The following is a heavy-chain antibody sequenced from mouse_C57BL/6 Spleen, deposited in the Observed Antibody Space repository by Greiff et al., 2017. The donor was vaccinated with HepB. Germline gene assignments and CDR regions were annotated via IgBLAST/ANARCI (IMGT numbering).Heavy chain of an antibody. J-gene: IGHJ4*01. CDR1: GYTFTDYN. CDR3: ARGGSTMVTTLYYYAMDY. CDR2: INPNNGGT. D-gene: IGHD2-1*01. V-gene: IGHV1-18*01. Sequence: VQLQQSGPELVKPGASVKIPCKASGYTFTDYNMDWVKQSHGKSLEWIGDINPNNGGTIYNQKFKGKATLTVDKSSSTAYMELRSLTSEDTAVYYCARGGSTMVTTLYYYAMDYWGQGTSVTVSS.